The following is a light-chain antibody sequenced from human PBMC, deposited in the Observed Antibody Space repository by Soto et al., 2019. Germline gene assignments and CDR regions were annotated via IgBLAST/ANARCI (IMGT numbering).Light chain of an antibody. CDR3: QSYDNSLRAYV. CDR1: TSNLGAGYD. J-gene: IGLJ1*01. CDR2: DNT. Sequence: QSVLTQRASVSGAPGQTVSISCTGTTSNLGAGYDVHWYRHLPGTAPTLLISDNTNRPSGVPDRFSGSKSGTSASLTISGLQSEDEADYYCQSYDNSLRAYVFGPGTKVTV. V-gene: IGLV1-40*01.